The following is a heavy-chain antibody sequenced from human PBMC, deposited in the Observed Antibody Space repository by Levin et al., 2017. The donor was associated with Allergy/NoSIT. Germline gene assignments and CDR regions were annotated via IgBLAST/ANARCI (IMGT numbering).Heavy chain of an antibody. V-gene: IGHV3-74*01. CDR1: GFTFSSYW. CDR2: INSDGSST. J-gene: IGHJ3*02. D-gene: IGHD6-19*01. CDR3: ARERGYSSGWYRTDDAFDI. Sequence: GGSLRLSCAASGFTFSSYWMHWVRQAPGKGLVWVSRINSDGSSTSYADSVKGRFTISRDNAKNTLYLQMNSLRAEDTAVYYCARERGYSSGWYRTDDAFDIWGQGTMVTVSS.